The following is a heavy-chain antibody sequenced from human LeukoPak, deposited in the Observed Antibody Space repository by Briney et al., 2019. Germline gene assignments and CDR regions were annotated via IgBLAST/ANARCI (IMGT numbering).Heavy chain of an antibody. D-gene: IGHD1-26*01. CDR1: GFTFTSYW. J-gene: IGHJ4*02. V-gene: IGHV3-7*01. CDR3: ARDVGGSLDY. Sequence: GGSLRLSCAASGFTFTSYWMSWVRQAPGKGLEWVANIKEDGSEKYYVGSVKGRFTISRDNAKNSVSLQMNSLRAEDTAVYYCARDVGGSLDYWGQGTLVTVSS. CDR2: IKEDGSEK.